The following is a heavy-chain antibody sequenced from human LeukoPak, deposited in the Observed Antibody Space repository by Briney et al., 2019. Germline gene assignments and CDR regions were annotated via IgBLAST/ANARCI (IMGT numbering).Heavy chain of an antibody. J-gene: IGHJ5*02. D-gene: IGHD3-9*01. CDR3: ARTSYYDILTGTEDWFDP. CDR2: INPNSGGT. CDR1: GYTFSDYY. Sequence: ASVKVSCKASGYTFSDYYMHWVRQAPGQGLEWMGWINPNSGGTNYAQKFQGRVTMTRDTSISTAYMELSRLRSDDTAVYYCARTSYYDILTGTEDWFDPWGQGTLVTVSS. V-gene: IGHV1-2*02.